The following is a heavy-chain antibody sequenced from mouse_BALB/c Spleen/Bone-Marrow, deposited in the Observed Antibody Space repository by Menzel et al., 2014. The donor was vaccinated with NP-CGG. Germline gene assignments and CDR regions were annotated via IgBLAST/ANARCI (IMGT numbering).Heavy chain of an antibody. V-gene: IGHV14-3*02. CDR1: GFNIRDTY. J-gene: IGHJ3*01. D-gene: IGHD3-2*01. CDR2: IDPAKDNT. CDR3: ARGVRQLGLPF. Sequence: EVQLVESGAELVKPGASVKLSCTSSGFNIRDTYIHWVKQRPEQGLEWIGKIDPAKDNTEYDPKFQGKATITADTPSNTADLQLSSLTSEDTAVYYCARGVRQLGLPFWGQGTLVTVST.